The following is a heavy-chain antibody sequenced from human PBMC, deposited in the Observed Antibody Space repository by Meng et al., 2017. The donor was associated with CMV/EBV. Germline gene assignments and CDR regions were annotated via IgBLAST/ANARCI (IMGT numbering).Heavy chain of an antibody. Sequence: SETLSLTCIVSGVSIGTYYWNWIRQSPGKGLEWLGYVSNGGSTNYNPSLKNRVTISVDNSKTHFSLRLNSVTAADTAVYYCARFHYGCSGTTCYAKYFDYWGQGALVTVSS. CDR3: ARFHYGCSGTTCYAKYFDY. D-gene: IGHD2-2*01. CDR2: VSNGGST. J-gene: IGHJ4*02. V-gene: IGHV4-59*01. CDR1: GVSIGTYY.